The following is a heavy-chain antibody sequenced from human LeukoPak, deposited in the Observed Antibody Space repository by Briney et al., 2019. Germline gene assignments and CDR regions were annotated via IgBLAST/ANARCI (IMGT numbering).Heavy chain of an antibody. Sequence: SETLSLTCAVYGGSFSGYYWSWIRQPPGKGLEWIGEINHSGSTNYNPSLKSRVTISVDTSKNQFSLKPSSVTAADTAVYYCARALLWFGELSFDYWGQGTLVTVSS. D-gene: IGHD3-10*01. CDR3: ARALLWFGELSFDY. J-gene: IGHJ4*02. CDR2: INHSGST. CDR1: GGSFSGYY. V-gene: IGHV4-34*01.